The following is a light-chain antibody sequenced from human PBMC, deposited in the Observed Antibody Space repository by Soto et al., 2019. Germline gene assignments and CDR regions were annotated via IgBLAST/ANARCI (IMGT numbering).Light chain of an antibody. J-gene: IGLJ2*01. CDR3: SSYTSSSVVV. CDR1: SSDVGGYNY. V-gene: IGLV2-14*01. CDR2: DVS. Sequence: QSALTQAASVSGCPGQSITISCTGTSSDVGGYNYVSWYQQHPGKAPKLMIYDVSNRPSGVSNRFSGSKSGNTASLTISGLQAEDEADYYCSSYTSSSVVVFGGGTKVTVL.